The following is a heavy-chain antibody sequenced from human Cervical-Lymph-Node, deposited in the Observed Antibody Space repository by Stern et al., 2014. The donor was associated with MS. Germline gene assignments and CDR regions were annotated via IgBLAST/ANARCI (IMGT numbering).Heavy chain of an antibody. J-gene: IGHJ4*02. Sequence: QLQLQESGPGLVKPSETLSLTCPVSGGSLRSDSYYWGWIRQPPGKGLEWIGSISYTGLTYHHPSLKSRVTLSVDTSKNHFSLHLRSVTATDTAVYYCARLVWFGESSHYWGQGTLITVSS. V-gene: IGHV4-39*01. CDR3: ARLVWFGESSHY. CDR2: ISYTGLT. CDR1: GGSLRSDSYY. D-gene: IGHD3-10*01.